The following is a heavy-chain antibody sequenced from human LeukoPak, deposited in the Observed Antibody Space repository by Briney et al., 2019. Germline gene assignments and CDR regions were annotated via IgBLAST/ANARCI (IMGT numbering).Heavy chain of an antibody. Sequence: SVKVSCKASGGTFSSYAISWVRQAPGQGLEWMGGIIPIFGTANYAQKFQGRVTITADESTSTAYMELSSLRSEDTAVYYCVRARGTYYYDSSGYGANAFDIWGQGTMVTVSS. CDR1: GGTFSSYA. CDR2: IIPIFGTA. D-gene: IGHD3-22*01. J-gene: IGHJ3*02. V-gene: IGHV1-69*13. CDR3: VRARGTYYYDSSGYGANAFDI.